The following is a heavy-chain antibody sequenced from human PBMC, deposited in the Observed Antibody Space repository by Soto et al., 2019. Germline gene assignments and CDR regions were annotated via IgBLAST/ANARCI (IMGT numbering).Heavy chain of an antibody. Sequence: GASVKVSCKASGYTFTSHDINWVRQATGQGLEWMGWMNPNSGNTGYAQKFQGRVTMTRNTSISTAYMELRGLRSEDTAVYYCARDVTGELLNYWGQGTLVTVSS. J-gene: IGHJ4*02. V-gene: IGHV1-8*02. CDR3: ARDVTGELLNY. D-gene: IGHD1-26*01. CDR2: MNPNSGNT. CDR1: GYTFTSHD.